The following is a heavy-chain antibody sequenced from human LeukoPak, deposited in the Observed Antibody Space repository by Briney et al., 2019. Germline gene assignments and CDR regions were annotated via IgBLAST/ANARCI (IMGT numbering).Heavy chain of an antibody. CDR3: ARPAYCGSNCYYYFDN. CDR1: GFSFSTYW. Sequence: GGSLRLSCAASGFSFSTYWMHWVRQAPGKGLECVATINRDGSGTYYVDSVRGRFTISRDNAKNSMHLQLNSLRAEDTAVYYCARPAYCGSNCYYYFDNWGQGTLVTVSS. J-gene: IGHJ4*02. V-gene: IGHV3-7*04. D-gene: IGHD2-21*01. CDR2: INRDGSGT.